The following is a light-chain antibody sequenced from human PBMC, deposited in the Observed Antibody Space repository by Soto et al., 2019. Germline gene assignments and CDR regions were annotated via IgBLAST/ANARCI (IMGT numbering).Light chain of an antibody. CDR3: QQYGNSPST. V-gene: IGKV3-20*01. Sequence: EIVLTQSPGTLSLSPGERATLSCRASQSVSSNYLAWYQQKPGQAPRLLIYGASSRATDIPDRFSGSGSGTDFTLTISRPGPEDVAVYYCQQYGNSPSTFGPGTKVDIK. CDR1: QSVSSNY. J-gene: IGKJ3*01. CDR2: GAS.